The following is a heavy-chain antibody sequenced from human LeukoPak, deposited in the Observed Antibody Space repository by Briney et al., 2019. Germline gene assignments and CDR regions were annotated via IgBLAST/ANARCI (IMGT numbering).Heavy chain of an antibody. J-gene: IGHJ5*02. V-gene: IGHV1-24*01. Sequence: EASVKVSCKASGGTFSSYAISWVRQAPGQGLEWMGGFDPEDGETIYAQKFQGRVTMTEDTSTDTAYMELSSLRSEDTAVYYCATFSYYGSGTPHPWGQGTLVTVSS. CDR3: ATFSYYGSGTPHP. CDR1: GGTFSSYA. CDR2: FDPEDGET. D-gene: IGHD3-10*01.